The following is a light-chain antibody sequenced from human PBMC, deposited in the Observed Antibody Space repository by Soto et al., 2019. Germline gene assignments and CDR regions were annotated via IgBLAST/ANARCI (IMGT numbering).Light chain of an antibody. CDR1: QSISTY. CDR2: DIS. Sequence: DIQLTQSPSPLSASVGDRVAITVLASQSISTYLHWYQQKPGKAPNLLIYDISTLQSGVPSRFSGSGSGTDFTLTISSLQHEDFATYYCQQSYYNPTFGQGTKVDI. CDR3: QQSYYNPT. J-gene: IGKJ1*01. V-gene: IGKV1-39*01.